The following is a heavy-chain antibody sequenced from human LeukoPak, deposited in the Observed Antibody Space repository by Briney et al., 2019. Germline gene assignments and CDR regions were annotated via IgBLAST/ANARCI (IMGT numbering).Heavy chain of an antibody. CDR3: ARGGSSSSYYNNYGMDV. V-gene: IGHV1-8*01. CDR2: MNPKRGNT. J-gene: IGHJ6*02. CDR1: GYSLTSFD. D-gene: IGHD6-13*01. Sequence: ASVKVSCKASGYSLTSFDINWVRQGSGQGLEWMGWMNPKRGNTGYAPTFQGRVTITRDTSIDTAFMELSSLRPDDTAVCYCARGGSSSSYYNNYGMDVWGQGTTITVSS.